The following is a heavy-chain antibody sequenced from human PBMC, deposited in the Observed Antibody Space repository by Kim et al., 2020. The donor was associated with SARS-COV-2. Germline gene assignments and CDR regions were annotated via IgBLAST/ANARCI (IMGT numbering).Heavy chain of an antibody. Sequence: SETLSLTCAVSGGSISSSNWWSWVRQPPGKGLEWIGEIYHSGSTNYNPSLKSRVTISVDKSKNQFSLKLSSVTAADTAVYYCARARFTIFGLVTASLGYAVDIWGQGTMVTVSS. CDR2: IYHSGST. D-gene: IGHD3-3*01. J-gene: IGHJ3*02. CDR3: ARARFTIFGLVTASLGYAVDI. V-gene: IGHV4-4*02. CDR1: GGSISSSNW.